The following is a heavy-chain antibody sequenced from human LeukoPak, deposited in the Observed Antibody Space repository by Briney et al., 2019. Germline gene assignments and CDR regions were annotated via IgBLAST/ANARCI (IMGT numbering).Heavy chain of an antibody. V-gene: IGHV1-2*02. CDR3: ARDNYASWFGEDAWFDP. D-gene: IGHD3-10*01. CDR2: INPNSGGT. J-gene: IGHJ5*02. CDR1: GYTFTAYH. Sequence: ASVKVSCKASGYTFTAYHIHWVRQAPGQGLEWMGWINPNSGGTNYAQKFQGRVTMTRDTSISTAYMELSRLRSDDTAVYYCARDNYASWFGEDAWFDPWGQGTLVTVSS.